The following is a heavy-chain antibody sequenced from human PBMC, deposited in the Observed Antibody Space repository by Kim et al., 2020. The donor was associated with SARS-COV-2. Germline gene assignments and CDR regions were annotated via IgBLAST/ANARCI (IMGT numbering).Heavy chain of an antibody. D-gene: IGHD5-18*01. CDR2: K. J-gene: IGHJ4*02. V-gene: IGHV2-70*01. Sequence: KYYSTSLKTRLTISKDTSKNQVVLTMTNMDPVDTATYYCARIQVDTGIDYWGQGTLVSVSS. CDR3: ARIQVDTGIDY.